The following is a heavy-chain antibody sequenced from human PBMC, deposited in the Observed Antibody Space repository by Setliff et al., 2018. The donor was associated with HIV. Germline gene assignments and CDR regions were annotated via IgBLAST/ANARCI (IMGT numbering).Heavy chain of an antibody. V-gene: IGHV1-18*01. CDR3: ARRRLEYCGGDCYYYYMDF. J-gene: IGHJ6*03. D-gene: IGHD2-21*01. CDR1: GYTFTTFG. Sequence: ASVKVSCKASGYTFTTFGISWLRQAPGQEPEWMGSISAHDGKKNYGQKFHGRLSTSTDTSASTAYMELRSLRPGDTAIYYCARRRLEYCGGDCYYYYMDFWAKGPRSPSP. CDR2: ISAHDGKK.